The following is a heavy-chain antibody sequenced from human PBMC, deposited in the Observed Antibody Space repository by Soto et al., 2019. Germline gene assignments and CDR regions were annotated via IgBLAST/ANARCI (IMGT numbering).Heavy chain of an antibody. CDR3: ARGTNRGTRYYYFAY. J-gene: IGHJ4*02. V-gene: IGHV4-4*07. CDR2: IYTSGST. CDR1: GGSISSYY. D-gene: IGHD1-1*01. Sequence: QVQLQESGPGLVKPSETLSLTCTVSGGSISSYYWSWIRQPAGKGLESFGRIYTSGSTNYNPSLKSRVTMSVHTSKNQFSLKLSSVTAADTAVYYCARGTNRGTRYYYFAYWGQGNLVTVSS.